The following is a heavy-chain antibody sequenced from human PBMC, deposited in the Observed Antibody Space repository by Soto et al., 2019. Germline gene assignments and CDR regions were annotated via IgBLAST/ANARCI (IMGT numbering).Heavy chain of an antibody. D-gene: IGHD6-19*01. CDR2: IIPIFGTA. V-gene: IGHV1-69*06. J-gene: IGHJ4*02. CDR3: ARDRGGSGWKTKTFDY. Sequence: QVQLVQSGAEVKKPGSSVKVSCKASGGTFSSYAISWVRQAPGQGLEWKGGIIPIFGTANYAQKFQGRVTITADKSTSTAYMELSSLRSEDTAVYYCARDRGGSGWKTKTFDYWGQGTLVTVSS. CDR1: GGTFSSYA.